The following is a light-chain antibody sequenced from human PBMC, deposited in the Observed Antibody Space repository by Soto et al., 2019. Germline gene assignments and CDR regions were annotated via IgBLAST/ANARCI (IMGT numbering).Light chain of an antibody. CDR1: QSINIY. Sequence: IQMTQSPSSLSASVGDRVTVTCRASQSINIYLNWYQQKPGKAPTLLIYGASSLQSGVPSRFSGGGSRTDFTLTISSLQPEDFATYYCQQSYRSPYTFGQWTKLEIK. J-gene: IGKJ2*01. V-gene: IGKV1-39*01. CDR3: QQSYRSPYT. CDR2: GAS.